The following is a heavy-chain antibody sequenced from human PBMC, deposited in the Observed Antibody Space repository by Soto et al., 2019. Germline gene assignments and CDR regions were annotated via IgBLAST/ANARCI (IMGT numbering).Heavy chain of an antibody. CDR1: GCSVSSGSYY. D-gene: IGHD1-7*01. CDR2: IYYSEST. J-gene: IGHJ3*02. CDR3: ARDNWNYFDI. V-gene: IGHV4-61*01. Sequence: PSETLSLTCTVSGCSVSSGSYYWSWIRQPPGKGLEWIGYIYYSESTNYNHSLKNRVTISVDTTKNQFSLELSSVTAADTAVYYCARDNWNYFDIWGQGTMVT.